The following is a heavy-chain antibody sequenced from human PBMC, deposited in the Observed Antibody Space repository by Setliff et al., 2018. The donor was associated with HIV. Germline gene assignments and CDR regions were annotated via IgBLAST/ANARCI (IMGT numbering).Heavy chain of an antibody. J-gene: IGHJ4*02. CDR1: GFTFTTYA. V-gene: IGHV1-3*01. CDR2: INAANGKT. Sequence: VKVSCKASGFTFTTYAVHWVRQAPGQRPEWMGWINAANGKTRYPQRFEARVTITMDTGASTAYMELNSLRSEDSAVYYCARGVIRGVISQGGLDYWGPGTLVTVSS. CDR3: ARGVIRGVISQGGLDY. D-gene: IGHD3-10*01.